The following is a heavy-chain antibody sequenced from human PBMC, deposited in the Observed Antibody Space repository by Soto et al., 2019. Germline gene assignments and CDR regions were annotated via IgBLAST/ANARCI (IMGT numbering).Heavy chain of an antibody. CDR2: IYSDGGT. V-gene: IGHV3-53*01. CDR1: GFTVSGNY. J-gene: IGHJ6*02. CDR3: ARGLYGSASWCYYGMDV. D-gene: IGHD3-10*01. Sequence: HPGGSLRLSCAASGFTVSGNYMSWVRQAPGKGLEWVSVIYSDGGTDYADSVKGRFTISRDNSKNTLYLQMNSLRAEDTAVFYCARGLYGSASWCYYGMDVWGQGTTVTVSS.